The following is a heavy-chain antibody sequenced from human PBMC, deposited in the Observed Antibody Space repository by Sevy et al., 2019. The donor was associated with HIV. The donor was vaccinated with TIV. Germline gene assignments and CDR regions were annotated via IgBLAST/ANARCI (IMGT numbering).Heavy chain of an antibody. CDR3: VRAIAAAVNF. CDR1: GVTFSSYG. CDR2: ISYDGSKK. Sequence: GGSLRLSCAASGVTFSSYGIHWVRQAPGKGLEWVAVISYDGSKKNHAESMKGRFTISRDNSKNTLYLEMSGLRPEDTALYYCVRAIAAAVNFWGQGTLVTVSS. V-gene: IGHV3-30*03. J-gene: IGHJ4*02. D-gene: IGHD6-13*01.